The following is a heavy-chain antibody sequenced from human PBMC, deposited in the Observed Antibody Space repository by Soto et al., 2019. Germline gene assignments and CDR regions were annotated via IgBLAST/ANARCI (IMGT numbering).Heavy chain of an antibody. J-gene: IGHJ6*02. CDR3: ARSQGSSTSLEIYYYYYYGMDV. D-gene: IGHD2-2*01. CDR1: GGTFSSYA. Sequence: VQLVQSGAEVKKPGSSVKVSCKASGGTFSSYAISWVRQAPGQGLEWMGGIIPIPGTANYAQKFQGRVTITADESTSTAYMELSSLRSEDTAVYYCARSQGSSTSLEIYYYYYYGMDVWGQGTPVTVSS. CDR2: IIPIPGTA. V-gene: IGHV1-69*01.